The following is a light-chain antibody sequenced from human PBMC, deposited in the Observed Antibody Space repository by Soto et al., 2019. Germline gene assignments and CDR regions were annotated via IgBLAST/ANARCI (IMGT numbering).Light chain of an antibody. V-gene: IGKV4-1*01. CDR3: QQYYITPIT. CDR2: WAS. J-gene: IGKJ3*01. Sequence: DIVMTQSPDSLAVSLGERATINCKSSQSVLYSSNNKNYLAWYQQKPGQPPKLLIYWASTRESGVPDRFSGSGSGSEFTLTISSLQAEDVAFYYCQQYYITPITFGPGTKMNIK. CDR1: QSVLYSSNNKNY.